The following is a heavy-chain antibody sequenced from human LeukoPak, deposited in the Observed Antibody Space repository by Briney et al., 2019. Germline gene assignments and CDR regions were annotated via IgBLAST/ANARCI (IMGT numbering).Heavy chain of an antibody. CDR2: ISSSRSYI. J-gene: IGHJ3*02. Sequence: GGSLRLSCAASGFTFSSYSLNWVRQAPGKGLEWVSSISSSRSYIYYGDSVKGRFTISRDNAKNSLYLQMNSLRAEDTAVYYCAREPDYGDYYDAFDIWGQGTMVTVSS. CDR1: GFTFSSYS. V-gene: IGHV3-21*01. D-gene: IGHD4-17*01. CDR3: AREPDYGDYYDAFDI.